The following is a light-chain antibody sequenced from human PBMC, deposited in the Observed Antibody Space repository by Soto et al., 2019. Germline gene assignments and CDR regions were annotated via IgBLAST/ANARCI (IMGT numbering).Light chain of an antibody. J-gene: IGLJ2*01. V-gene: IGLV2-14*01. CDR3: SSYRGSRTHVV. CDR1: SSDIGGYNY. CDR2: EVN. Sequence: QSALTQPASVSGSPGQSITISCTGTSSDIGGYNYVSWYQQHPGKAPKLIIYEVNDRPSGVSNRFSGSKSGNTASLTISGLQAEDEADYHCSSYRGSRTHVVFGGGTKLTVL.